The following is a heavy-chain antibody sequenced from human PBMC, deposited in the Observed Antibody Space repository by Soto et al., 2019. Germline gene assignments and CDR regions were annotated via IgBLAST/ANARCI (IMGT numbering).Heavy chain of an antibody. Sequence: GSGPTLVNPTETLTLTCTVSGFSLSNARMGVSWIRQPPGKALEWLAHIFSNDEKSYSTSLKSRLTISKDTSKSQVVLTMTNMDPVDTATYYCARIRSLYSSRNGAWFDPWGQGTLVTVSS. CDR1: GFSLSNARMG. V-gene: IGHV2-26*01. CDR3: ARIRSLYSSRNGAWFDP. D-gene: IGHD6-13*01. J-gene: IGHJ5*02. CDR2: IFSNDEK.